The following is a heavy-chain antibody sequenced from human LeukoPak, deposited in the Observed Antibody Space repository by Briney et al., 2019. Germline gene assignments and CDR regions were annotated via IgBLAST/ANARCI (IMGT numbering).Heavy chain of an antibody. D-gene: IGHD1-26*01. CDR1: GFTFTSYS. J-gene: IGHJ4*02. CDR3: ARGPLGGSYYDY. Sequence: PGGSLRLSCAASGFTFTSYSMNWVRQAPGKGLEWVSTISGGGGSTYYADSVKGRFTISRDNSKNTLYLQVNSLRAEDTAVYYCARGPLGGSYYDYWGQGTLVTVSS. CDR2: ISGGGGST. V-gene: IGHV3-23*01.